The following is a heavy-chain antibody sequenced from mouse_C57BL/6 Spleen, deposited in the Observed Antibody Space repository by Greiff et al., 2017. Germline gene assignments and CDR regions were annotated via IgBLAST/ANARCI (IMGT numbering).Heavy chain of an antibody. CDR1: GYTFTSYW. CDR2: IDPSDSYT. J-gene: IGHJ3*01. D-gene: IGHD2-5*01. Sequence: QVQLKQPGAELVMPGASVKLSCKASGYTFTSYWMHWVKQRPGQGLEWIGEIDPSDSYTNYNQKFKGKSTLTVDKSSSTAYMQLSSLTSEVSAVYYCARTADYSNLAWFAYWGQGTLVTVSA. V-gene: IGHV1-69*01. CDR3: ARTADYSNLAWFAY.